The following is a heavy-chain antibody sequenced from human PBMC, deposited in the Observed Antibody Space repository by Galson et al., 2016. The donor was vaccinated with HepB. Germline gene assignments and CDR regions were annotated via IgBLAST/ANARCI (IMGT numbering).Heavy chain of an antibody. J-gene: IGHJ4*02. CDR1: GFTFDDYA. V-gene: IGHV3-43D*03. D-gene: IGHD6-13*01. Sequence: SLRLSCAASGFTFDDYAMNWVRQVPGKGPEWVSLITWDGSRTYYADSVKGRFTISRDNSKNSLFLQMNSLRPEDTAFYYCAKDKRGTSSWFFDYWGQGTLVTVSS. CDR2: ITWDGSRT. CDR3: AKDKRGTSSWFFDY.